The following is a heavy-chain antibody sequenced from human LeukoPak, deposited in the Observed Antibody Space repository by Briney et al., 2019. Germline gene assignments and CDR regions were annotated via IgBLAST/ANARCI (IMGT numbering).Heavy chain of an antibody. J-gene: IGHJ4*02. V-gene: IGHV3-48*03. D-gene: IGHD3-16*01. CDR3: ARSDGGFDY. CDR2: SSSSGSTI. Sequence: GGSLRLSCAASGFTFGSYEMNWVRQAPGKGLEWVSYSSSSGSTIYYADSVKGRFTISRDNAKKSLYLQMNSLRAEDTAVYYCARSDGGFDYWGQGTLVTVSS. CDR1: GFTFGSYE.